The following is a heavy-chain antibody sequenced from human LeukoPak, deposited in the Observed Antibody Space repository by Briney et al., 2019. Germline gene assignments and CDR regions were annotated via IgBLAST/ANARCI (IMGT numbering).Heavy chain of an antibody. CDR2: ISSSSSYI. CDR3: ARQVWSGWSREFDY. J-gene: IGHJ4*02. V-gene: IGHV3-21*04. D-gene: IGHD6-19*01. Sequence: GGSLRLSCAASGFTLSSYSMNWVRQAPGKGLEWVSSISSSSSYIYYADSVQGRFTVSRDKAKNSLYLQMNGLRAADTAVYYCARQVWSGWSREFDYWGQGTLVTVSS. CDR1: GFTLSSYS.